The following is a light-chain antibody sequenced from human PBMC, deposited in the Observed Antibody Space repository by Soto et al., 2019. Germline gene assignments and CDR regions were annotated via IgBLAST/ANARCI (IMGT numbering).Light chain of an antibody. CDR3: LQDHEYPRT. CDR2: AAS. J-gene: IGKJ1*01. Sequence: AIQVTQSPSSLSAFVGDTITITCRASQGIGKDLGWYQQKPGKAPKLLIYAASSLENGVPPRFSGSGSGTEFTLTVSSLQPEDFATYYCLQDHEYPRTFGQGTKVDIK. V-gene: IGKV1-6*01. CDR1: QGIGKD.